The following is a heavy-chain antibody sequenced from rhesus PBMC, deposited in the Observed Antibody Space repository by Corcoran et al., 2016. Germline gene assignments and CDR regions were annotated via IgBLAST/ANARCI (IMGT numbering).Heavy chain of an antibody. CDR1: GFSLSDYS. Sequence: VQLVDSWGGLATPGWSLRLSCASSGFSLSDYSMALVRQAPGKGLEWVSRISNGGGSTWYADSVKGRFTISRENAKNTLYLQMDGRRAEDTAVYYCARDRGYSGDSYLSGDYWGQGVLVTVSA. CDR3: ARDRGYSGDSYLSGDY. J-gene: IGHJ4*01. V-gene: IGHV3-178*01. D-gene: IGHD5-42*01. CDR2: ISNGGGST.